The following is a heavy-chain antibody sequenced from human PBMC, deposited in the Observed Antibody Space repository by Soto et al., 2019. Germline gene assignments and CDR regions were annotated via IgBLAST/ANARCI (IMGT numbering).Heavy chain of an antibody. V-gene: IGHV3-23*01. CDR2: ISGSGGST. Sequence: PGGSLRLSCAASGFTFSSYAMSWVRQAPGKGLEWVSAISGSGGSTYYADSVKGRFTISRDNSKNTLYLQMNSLRAEDTAVYYCAKCPREAPVSDWFDPWGQGTLVTVSS. CDR3: AKCPREAPVSDWFDP. CDR1: GFTFSSYA. J-gene: IGHJ5*02. D-gene: IGHD1-26*01.